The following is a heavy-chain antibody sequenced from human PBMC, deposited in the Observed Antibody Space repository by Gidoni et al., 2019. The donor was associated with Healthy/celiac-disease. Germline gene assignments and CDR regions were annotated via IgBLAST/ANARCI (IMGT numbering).Heavy chain of an antibody. CDR2: MNPNSGNT. CDR1: GYTFTSYD. J-gene: IGHJ6*02. Sequence: QVQLVQSGAEVKKPGASVKVSCTASGYTFTSYDINWVRQATGQGLEWMGWMNPNSGNTGYAQKFQGRVTMTRNTSISTAYMELSSLRSEDTAVYYCARGLFLCSSTSCYTYYYYGMDVWGQGTTVTVSS. CDR3: ARGLFLCSSTSCYTYYYYGMDV. V-gene: IGHV1-8*01. D-gene: IGHD2-2*02.